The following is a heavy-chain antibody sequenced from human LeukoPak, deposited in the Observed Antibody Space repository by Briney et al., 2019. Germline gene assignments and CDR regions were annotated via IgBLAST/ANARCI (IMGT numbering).Heavy chain of an antibody. J-gene: IGHJ3*02. CDR3: ASQLGKFSSSWWNDAFDI. CDR2: ISAYNGNA. Sequence: ASVKVSCKASGYTFTSYGITWVRQAPGQGLEWMGWISAYNGNAKYAQKLQGRVTMTRDMSTSTVYMELSSLRSEDTAVYYCASQLGKFSSSWWNDAFDIWGQGTMVTVSS. CDR1: GYTFTSYG. V-gene: IGHV1-18*01. D-gene: IGHD6-13*01.